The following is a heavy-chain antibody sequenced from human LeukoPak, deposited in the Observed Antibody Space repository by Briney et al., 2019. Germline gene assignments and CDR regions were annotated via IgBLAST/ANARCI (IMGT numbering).Heavy chain of an antibody. V-gene: IGHV1-69*05. D-gene: IGHD6-13*01. Sequence: SVKVSCKASGGTFSSYAISWVRQAPGQGLEWMGRIIPIFGTANYAQKFQGRVTITTDESTSTAYMELSSLRSEDTAVYYCARDMIAAAGAGHKYYYYYYMDVWGKGTTVTVSS. CDR2: IIPIFGTA. CDR3: ARDMIAAAGAGHKYYYYYYMDV. CDR1: GGTFSSYA. J-gene: IGHJ6*03.